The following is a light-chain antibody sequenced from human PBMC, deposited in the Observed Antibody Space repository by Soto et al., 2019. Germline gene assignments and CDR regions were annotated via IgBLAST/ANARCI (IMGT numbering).Light chain of an antibody. V-gene: IGKV3-20*01. CDR3: KQFDSSRST. Sequence: EIVLTQSPGTLSLSPGERATLSCRASQSVGSNYLAWYQQRPGQAPRLLLYGASTRGTDIPDRLSGSWSGTDFNLTSSRLEPEDFAVYYCKQFDSSRSTFGQGTKLEI. CDR2: GAS. J-gene: IGKJ2*01. CDR1: QSVGSNY.